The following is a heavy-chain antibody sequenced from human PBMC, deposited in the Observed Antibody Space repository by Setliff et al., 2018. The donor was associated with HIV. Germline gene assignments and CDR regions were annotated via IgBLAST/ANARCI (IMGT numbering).Heavy chain of an antibody. Sequence: LSLTCAVSDGSFPAYYWNWVRQPPGKGLEWIGEINYSGDTTYNPSLKSRVNMFIDTSKKQFSLKVASVTAADTAVYYCVRQHGDYAFDPWGQGTLVTVSS. V-gene: IGHV4-34*01. CDR2: INYSGDT. J-gene: IGHJ5*02. D-gene: IGHD4-17*01. CDR1: DGSFPAYY. CDR3: VRQHGDYAFDP.